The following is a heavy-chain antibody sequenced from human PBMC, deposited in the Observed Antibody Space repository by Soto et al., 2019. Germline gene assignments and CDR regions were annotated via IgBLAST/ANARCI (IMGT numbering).Heavy chain of an antibody. CDR2: ISRSSSYI. J-gene: IGHJ4*02. CDR1: GFTFSAYS. Sequence: GGSLRLSCAASGFTFSAYSMSWVRQAPGKGLEWVSSISRSSSYISYADSLKGRFTISRDNAKNSLYLQMNSLRAEDTAVYYCARERDYGSGPYYFDHWGQGTLVTVSS. V-gene: IGHV3-21*01. D-gene: IGHD3-10*01. CDR3: ARERDYGSGPYYFDH.